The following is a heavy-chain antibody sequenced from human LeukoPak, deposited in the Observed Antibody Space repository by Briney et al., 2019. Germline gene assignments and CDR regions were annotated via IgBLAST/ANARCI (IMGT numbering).Heavy chain of an antibody. CDR1: GYTFTAYY. CDR2: LNPNSGAS. Sequence: ASVKVSCKASGYTFTAYYIHWVRQAPGQGLEWMGWLNPNSGASDYAHNFQGRVTMTRDKSISTAYMELRSLTSDDTALYYCARDRVPYSYFYMDVWGKGTTVTVSS. J-gene: IGHJ6*03. CDR3: ARDRVPYSYFYMDV. D-gene: IGHD3-10*01. V-gene: IGHV1-2*02.